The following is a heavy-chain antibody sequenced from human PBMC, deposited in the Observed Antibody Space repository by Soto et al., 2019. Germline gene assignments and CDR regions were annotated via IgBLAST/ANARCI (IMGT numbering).Heavy chain of an antibody. Sequence: PSETLSLTCTVSGGSVSNISDYWSWVRQPPGKGLEWIEYIYYSGSADYNPSLGSRVTISLDTSKNQFSLKLSSVTTADTAVYYCARGVGFGYYYYIMDIWGQGTTGTVS. D-gene: IGHD3-10*01. CDR3: ARGVGFGYYYYIMDI. CDR1: GGSVSNISDY. V-gene: IGHV4-61*01. CDR2: IYYSGSA. J-gene: IGHJ6*02.